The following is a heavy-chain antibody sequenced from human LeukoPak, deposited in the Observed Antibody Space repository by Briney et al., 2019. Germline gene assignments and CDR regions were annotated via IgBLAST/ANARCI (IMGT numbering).Heavy chain of an antibody. Sequence: SQTLSLTCAVSGGSISSGGYSWSWIRQPPGKGLEWIGYIYHSGSTYYNPSLKSRVTISVDRSKNQFSLKLSFVTAADTAVYYCARASIAARRANVFDIWAKGQWSPSLQ. V-gene: IGHV4-30-2*01. J-gene: IGHJ3*02. D-gene: IGHD6-6*01. CDR2: IYHSGST. CDR3: ARASIAARRANVFDI. CDR1: GGSISSGGYS.